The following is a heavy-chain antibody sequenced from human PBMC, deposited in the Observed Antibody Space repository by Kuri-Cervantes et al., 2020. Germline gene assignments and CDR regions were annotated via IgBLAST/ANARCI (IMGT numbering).Heavy chain of an antibody. CDR3: ASFPYYYDSSDDY. CDR1: GGSFTYYY. J-gene: IGHJ4*02. V-gene: IGHV4-34*01. Sequence: SETLSLTCAVYGGSFTYYYWTWIRQPPGKGLEWIGEINHSGSTNYNPSLKSRVTISVDTSKNQFSLKLSSVTAADTAVYYCASFPYYYDSSDDYWGQGTLVTVSS. CDR2: INHSGST. D-gene: IGHD3-22*01.